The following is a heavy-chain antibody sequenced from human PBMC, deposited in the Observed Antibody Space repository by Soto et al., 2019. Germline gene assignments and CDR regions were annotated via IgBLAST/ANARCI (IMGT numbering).Heavy chain of an antibody. D-gene: IGHD6-19*01. CDR2: ISYDGSNK. CDR1: GFTFSTYA. Sequence: QVQLVESGGGVVQPGRSLRLSCAASGFTFSTYAMHWVRQAPGKGLGWVAVISYDGSNKYYADSAKGRFTISRDNSKNTLYLQMNSLRAEDTAVYYCARDKSPYSSGWHNRHFDYWGQGTLVTVSS. V-gene: IGHV3-30-3*01. J-gene: IGHJ4*02. CDR3: ARDKSPYSSGWHNRHFDY.